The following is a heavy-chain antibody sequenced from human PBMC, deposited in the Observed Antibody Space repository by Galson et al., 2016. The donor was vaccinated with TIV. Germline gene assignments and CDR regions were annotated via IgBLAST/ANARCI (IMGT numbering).Heavy chain of an antibody. V-gene: IGHV3-23*01. CDR2: INGAGGIR. Sequence: LRLSCAGSGFTFSTFAMSWVRQAPGKGLEWISTINGAGGIRYYAGSVEGRFTISRDNTKNSLDLQMTGLRVEDTAVYYCTRVDYWGQGTLVTVSS. J-gene: IGHJ4*02. CDR3: TRVDY. CDR1: GFTFSTFA.